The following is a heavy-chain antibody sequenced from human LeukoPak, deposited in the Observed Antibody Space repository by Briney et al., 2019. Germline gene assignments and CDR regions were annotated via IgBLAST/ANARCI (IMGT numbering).Heavy chain of an antibody. CDR2: ISSSSDYI. D-gene: IGHD5-18*01. CDR1: GFNFNSYN. CDR3: ARDLSGITGYTYGRGIDY. V-gene: IGHV3-21*01. J-gene: IGHJ4*02. Sequence: GGSLRLSCAASGFNFNSYNMNWVRQAPGKGLEWVSSISSSSDYIYYADSVKGRFTISRDNAKTSLYLQMNSLRAEDTAVYYCARDLSGITGYTYGRGIDYWGQGTLVTVSS.